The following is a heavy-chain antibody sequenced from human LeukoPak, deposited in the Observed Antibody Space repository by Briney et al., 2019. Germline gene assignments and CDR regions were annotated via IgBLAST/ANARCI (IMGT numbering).Heavy chain of an antibody. J-gene: IGHJ4*02. CDR2: ISYDGSEQ. CDR1: GFTFSSYG. V-gene: IGHV3-30*18. D-gene: IGHD3-22*01. CDR3: AKDLRDDRRSYYFDS. Sequence: PGGSLRLSCAASGFTFSSYGMHWVRQAPGKGMEWVAVISYDGSEQYYADSVKGRFTTSRDNSKNTLYLQMNSLRTEDTAVYYCAKDLRDDRRSYYFDSWGLGTLVTVSS.